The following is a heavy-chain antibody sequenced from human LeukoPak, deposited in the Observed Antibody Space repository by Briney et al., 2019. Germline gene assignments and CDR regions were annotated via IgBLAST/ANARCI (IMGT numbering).Heavy chain of an antibody. CDR2: INHSGST. CDR1: GGSFSGYY. Sequence: SETLSLTCAVYGGSFSGYYWSWIRQPPGKGLEWIGEINHSGSTNYNPSLKSRVTISVDTSKNQFSLKLSSVTAADTAVYYCARQKRYSSSWRDRYYYYMDVWGKGTTVTISS. V-gene: IGHV4-34*01. CDR3: ARQKRYSSSWRDRYYYYMDV. J-gene: IGHJ6*03. D-gene: IGHD6-13*01.